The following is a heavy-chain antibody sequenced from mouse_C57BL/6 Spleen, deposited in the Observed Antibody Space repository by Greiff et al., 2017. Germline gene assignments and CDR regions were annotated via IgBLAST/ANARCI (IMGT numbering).Heavy chain of an antibody. J-gene: IGHJ2*01. V-gene: IGHV2-3*01. Sequence: LISRLSISKDNSKSQVFLKLNSLQTDDTATYYCAKGGSYFDYWGQGTTLTVSA. CDR3: AKGGSYFDY.